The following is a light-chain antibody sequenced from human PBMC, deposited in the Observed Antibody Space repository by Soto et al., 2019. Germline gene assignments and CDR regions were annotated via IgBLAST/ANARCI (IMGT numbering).Light chain of an antibody. CDR2: DVS. CDR1: SSDVGGYNY. V-gene: IGLV2-14*01. CDR3: SSYASSAFPYV. J-gene: IGLJ1*01. Sequence: QSALTQPASVSGSPGQSITISCTGTSSDVGGYNYVSWYQQHPGKAPKLMIYDVSNRPSGVSNRFSGSKSGNTASLTIFGRQAEDEADYYCSSYASSAFPYVFGTGTKVTVL.